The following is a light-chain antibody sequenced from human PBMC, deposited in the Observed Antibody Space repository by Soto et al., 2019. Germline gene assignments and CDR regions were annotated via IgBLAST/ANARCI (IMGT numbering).Light chain of an antibody. CDR2: DAS. CDR3: QQYNSYPRT. Sequence: DIQMTQSPSTLSASIGDRVTITCWASQSINNWLAWYQQKPGRAPQLLIYDASSFESGVPTRFTGRGSGTEFTLTISSLQPADFATYYCQQYNSYPRTFGQGTKVEIK. V-gene: IGKV1-5*01. J-gene: IGKJ1*01. CDR1: QSINNW.